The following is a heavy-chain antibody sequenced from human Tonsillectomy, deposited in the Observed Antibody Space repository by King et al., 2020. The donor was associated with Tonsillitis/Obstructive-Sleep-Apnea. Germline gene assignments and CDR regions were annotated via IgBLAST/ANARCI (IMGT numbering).Heavy chain of an antibody. CDR1: GFTFGDYA. Sequence: VQLVESGGGLVQPGRSLRLSCTVSGFTFGDYAMNWVRQAPGKGLEWVGFIRGKAYGGTTEYAASVKGRLTISRDDSKNIAYLQMNSLKSEDTAVYYCTRDPSGSSFDYWGQGTLVTVSS. CDR3: TRDPSGSSFDY. J-gene: IGHJ4*02. CDR2: IRGKAYGGTT. D-gene: IGHD1-26*01. V-gene: IGHV3-49*04.